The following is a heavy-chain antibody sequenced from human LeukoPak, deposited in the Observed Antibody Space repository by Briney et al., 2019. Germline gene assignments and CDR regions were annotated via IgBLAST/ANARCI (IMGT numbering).Heavy chain of an antibody. CDR2: INPNSGGT. CDR3: ARSRPSLNRGVNFNWFDP. Sequence: ASVKVSCKASGYTFTGYYMHWVRQAPGQGLEWMGWINPNSGGTNYAQKFQGRVTMTRDTSISTAYMELSRLRSDDTAVYYCARSRPSLNRGVNFNWFDPWGQGTLVTVSS. D-gene: IGHD3-10*01. V-gene: IGHV1-2*02. J-gene: IGHJ5*02. CDR1: GYTFTGYY.